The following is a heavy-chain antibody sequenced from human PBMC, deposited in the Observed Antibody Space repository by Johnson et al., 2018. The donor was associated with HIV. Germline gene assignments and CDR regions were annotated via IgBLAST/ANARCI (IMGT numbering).Heavy chain of an antibody. V-gene: IGHV3-11*01. J-gene: IGHJ3*02. CDR3: ARDGYYDSGSDPLDI. CDR2: IRGSGGSI. Sequence: QVQLVESGGGLVKPGGSLRLSCAASGFTFSDYYRSWIRQAPGKGLEWVSRIRGSGGSIFYADSVKGRFTISRDNAKNSLYLQMNSLRAEDTALYYCARDGYYDSGSDPLDIWGQGTMVTVSS. CDR1: GFTFSDYY. D-gene: IGHD3-10*01.